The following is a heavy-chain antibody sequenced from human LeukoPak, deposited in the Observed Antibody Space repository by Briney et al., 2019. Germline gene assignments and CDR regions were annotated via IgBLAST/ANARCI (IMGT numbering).Heavy chain of an antibody. J-gene: IGHJ5*02. CDR3: ARGITRTTGRPLFDP. V-gene: IGHV4-34*01. CDR1: GGSFSGYY. D-gene: IGHD1-7*01. Sequence: SETLSLTCAVYGGSFSGYYWSWLRQPPGKGLEWVGEINHSGSTNYNPSLKSRVTISVDKSKNQVSLKLSWVTAADTAVYYCARGITRTTGRPLFDPWGQGTLVTVSS. CDR2: INHSGST.